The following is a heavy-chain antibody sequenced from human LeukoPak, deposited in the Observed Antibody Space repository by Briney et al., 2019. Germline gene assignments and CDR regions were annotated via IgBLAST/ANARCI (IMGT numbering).Heavy chain of an antibody. CDR2: IHTSGST. V-gene: IGHV4-4*07. J-gene: IGHJ4*02. CDR1: GASIRTYY. CDR3: AKEGMIRGVIDY. D-gene: IGHD3-10*01. Sequence: PSETLSLTCTVSGASIRTYYWSWIRQPAGKGLEWIGHIHTSGSTNYNPSLKRRVTMSVDTSKNQFSLKVNSVTAADTAIYYCAKEGMIRGVIDYWGQGALVTVSS.